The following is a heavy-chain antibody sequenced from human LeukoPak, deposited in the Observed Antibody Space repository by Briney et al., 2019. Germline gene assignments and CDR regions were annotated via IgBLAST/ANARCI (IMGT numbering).Heavy chain of an antibody. CDR1: GFTFSSYS. D-gene: IGHD4-17*01. CDR3: ARDMTTVTTCYIQH. J-gene: IGHJ1*01. Sequence: GGSLRLSCAASGFTFSSYSMNWVRQAPGKGLEWVSSISSSSDYIYYADSVKGRFTISRDNAKNSLSLQMNSLRAEDTAVYYCARDMTTVTTCYIQHWGQGTLVTVSS. CDR2: ISSSSDYI. V-gene: IGHV3-21*01.